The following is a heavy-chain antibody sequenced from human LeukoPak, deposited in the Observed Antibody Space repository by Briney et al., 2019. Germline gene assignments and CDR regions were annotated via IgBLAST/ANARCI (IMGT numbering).Heavy chain of an antibody. CDR2: IYYSGST. J-gene: IGHJ4*01. CDR3: ARHMGLGYTYFYPYFDY. Sequence: SETLSLTCTVSGGSISSCYWSWIRQPPGKGLEWIGYIYYSGSTNYNPSLKSRVTISVDTSKNQFSLKLSSVTAADTAVYYCARHMGLGYTYFYPYFDYWGQGTLVTVSP. V-gene: IGHV4-59*08. D-gene: IGHD1-1*01. CDR1: GGSISSCY.